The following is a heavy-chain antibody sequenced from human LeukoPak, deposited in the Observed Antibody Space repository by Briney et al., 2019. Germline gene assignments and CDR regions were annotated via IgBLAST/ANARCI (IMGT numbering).Heavy chain of an antibody. V-gene: IGHV7-4-1*02. Sequence: ASVKVSCKTSGFPFSRYTLNWVRQAPGQGLQWMGWINTDTGKTTYAQNFTRRFVFSLDPSVNTAYLHISGLRPEDTAVYYCARDPVGTNMFFDYWGQGTLVTVSS. J-gene: IGHJ4*02. CDR1: GFPFSRYT. CDR3: ARDPVGTNMFFDY. D-gene: IGHD2-21*02. CDR2: INTDTGKT.